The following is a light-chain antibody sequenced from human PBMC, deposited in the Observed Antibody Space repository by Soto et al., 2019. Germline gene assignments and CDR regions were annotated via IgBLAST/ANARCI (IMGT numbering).Light chain of an antibody. J-gene: IGKJ2*01. Sequence: EIVLTQSPATLSLSPGERATLSCGASQSVSSSYLAWCQQKPGLAPRLLIYDASSRATGIPDRFSGSGSGTDFTLTISRLEPEDFAVYYCQQYGSSPPYTFGQGTKLEIK. CDR1: QSVSSSY. CDR2: DAS. CDR3: QQYGSSPPYT. V-gene: IGKV3D-20*01.